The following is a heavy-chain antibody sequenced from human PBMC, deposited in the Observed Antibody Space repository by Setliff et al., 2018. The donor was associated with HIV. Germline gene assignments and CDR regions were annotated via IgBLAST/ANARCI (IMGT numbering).Heavy chain of an antibody. V-gene: IGHV3-21*01. CDR1: GGSVSGHY. CDR2: MSSSRYYK. J-gene: IGHJ3*02. Sequence: PSETLSLTCAVYGGSVSGHYWGWVRQAPGKGLEWVSSMSSSRYYKHYADSVLGRLTISRDNAMNSLYLQMSSLRVEDTAVYYCVRDLMWAFDIWGQGTMVTVSS. D-gene: IGHD2-21*01. CDR3: VRDLMWAFDI.